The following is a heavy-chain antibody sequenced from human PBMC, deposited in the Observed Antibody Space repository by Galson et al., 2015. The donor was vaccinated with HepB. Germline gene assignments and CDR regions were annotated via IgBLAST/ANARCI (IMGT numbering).Heavy chain of an antibody. CDR3: AREVYPIAAAGTRLHGGNFDY. CDR2: ISYDGSNK. D-gene: IGHD6-13*01. CDR1: GFTFSSYA. Sequence: SLRLSCAASGFTFSSYAMHWVRQAPGKGLEWVAVISYDGSNKYYADSVKGRFTISRDNSKNTLYLQMNSLRAEDTAVYYCAREVYPIAAAGTRLHGGNFDYWGQGTLVTVSS. V-gene: IGHV3-30-3*01. J-gene: IGHJ4*02.